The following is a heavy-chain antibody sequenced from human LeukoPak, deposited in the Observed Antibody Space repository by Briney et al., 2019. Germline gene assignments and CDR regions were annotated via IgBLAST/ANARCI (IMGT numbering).Heavy chain of an antibody. CDR2: IYPGDSET. CDR1: GYSFTNYW. Sequence: GESLKISCKGSGYSFTNYWIGWVRQMPGKGLEWMGIIYPGDSETRYSPSFQGQVTISADKSISTAYLQWSSLKASDTAMYYCARHGMATTNYYYYYMDVWGKGTTVTVSS. J-gene: IGHJ6*03. V-gene: IGHV5-51*01. D-gene: IGHD5-24*01. CDR3: ARHGMATTNYYYYYMDV.